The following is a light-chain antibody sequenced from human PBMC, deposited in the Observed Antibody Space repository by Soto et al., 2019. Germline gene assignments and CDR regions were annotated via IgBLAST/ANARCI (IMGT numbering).Light chain of an antibody. J-gene: IGKJ1*01. CDR1: QGIGND. CDR2: AAS. CDR3: LQQNSYPWT. Sequence: DLQMTQSPSSLSASVGDRVTITCRASQGIGNDLGWYQQRPGKAPKRLIYAASSLQSGVPSRFSGSGSGTEFTLTISSLQPEDFATYYCLQQNSYPWTFGQGTKVEIK. V-gene: IGKV1-17*01.